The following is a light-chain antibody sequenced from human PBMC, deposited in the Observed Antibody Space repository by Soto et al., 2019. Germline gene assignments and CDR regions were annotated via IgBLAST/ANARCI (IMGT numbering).Light chain of an antibody. CDR2: GVS. J-gene: IGKJ4*01. V-gene: IGKV3-20*01. CDR3: QQLNVYPST. CDR1: QSVSSSY. Sequence: EIVLTQSPGTLSLSPGERATLSCRASQSVSSSYLAWFQQKPGQAPRLLIYGVSTRATGIPDRFSGSGSGTDFILTISSLQPEDFATYYCQQLNVYPSTFGGGTKVEIK.